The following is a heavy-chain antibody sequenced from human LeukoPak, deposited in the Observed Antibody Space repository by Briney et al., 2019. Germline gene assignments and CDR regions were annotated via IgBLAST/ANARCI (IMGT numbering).Heavy chain of an antibody. CDR1: GFTVSSNY. D-gene: IGHD1-26*01. Sequence: PGGSLRLSCAASGFTVSSNYMSWVRQAPGKGLEWVAVIYSGGSTYYADSVKGRFTISRDNSKNTLYLQMNSLRAEDTAVYYCARGGGGGSYRDYSYYYMDVWGNGTPVTVSS. CDR3: ARGGGGGSYRDYSYYYMDV. CDR2: IYSGGST. V-gene: IGHV3-53*01. J-gene: IGHJ6*03.